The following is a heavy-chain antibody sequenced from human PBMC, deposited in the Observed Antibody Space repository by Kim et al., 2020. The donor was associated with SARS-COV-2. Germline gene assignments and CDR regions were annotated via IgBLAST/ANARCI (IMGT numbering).Heavy chain of an antibody. CDR3: ARRPRGLWFGETGSARNWFDP. Sequence: ASVKVSCKASGYTFTSYGISWVRQAPGQGLEWMGWISAYNGNTNYAQKLQGRVTMTTDTSTSTAYMELRSLRSDDTAVYYCARRPRGLWFGETGSARNWFDPWGQGTLVTVSS. CDR1: GYTFTSYG. J-gene: IGHJ5*02. D-gene: IGHD3-10*01. V-gene: IGHV1-18*01. CDR2: ISAYNGNT.